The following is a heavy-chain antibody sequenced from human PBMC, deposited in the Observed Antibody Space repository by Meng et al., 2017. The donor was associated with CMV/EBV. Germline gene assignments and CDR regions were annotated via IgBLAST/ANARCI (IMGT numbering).Heavy chain of an antibody. J-gene: IGHJ5*02. D-gene: IGHD3-3*01. Sequence: SETLSLTCTVSGGSISSSSYYWGWIRQPPGKGLEWIGSIYYSGSTYYNPSLKSRVTISVDTSKNQFSLKLSSVTAADTAVYYRARDTVFGVVGYNWFDPWGQGTLVTVSS. CDR3: ARDTVFGVVGYNWFDP. CDR2: IYYSGST. V-gene: IGHV4-39*07. CDR1: GGSISSSSYY.